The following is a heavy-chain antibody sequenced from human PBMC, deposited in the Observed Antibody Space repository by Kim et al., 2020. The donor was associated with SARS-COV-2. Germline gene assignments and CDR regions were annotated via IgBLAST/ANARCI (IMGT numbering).Heavy chain of an antibody. Sequence: GESLKISCKGSGYSFTSYWIGWVRQMPGKGLEWMGIIYPGDSDTRYSPSFQGQVTISADKFISTAYLQWSSLKASDTAMYYCARLLSVVAATGVDYWGHGTLIPVSS. D-gene: IGHD2-15*01. V-gene: IGHV5-51*01. CDR3: ARLLSVVAATGVDY. CDR1: GYSFTSYW. CDR2: IYPGDSDT. J-gene: IGHJ4*01.